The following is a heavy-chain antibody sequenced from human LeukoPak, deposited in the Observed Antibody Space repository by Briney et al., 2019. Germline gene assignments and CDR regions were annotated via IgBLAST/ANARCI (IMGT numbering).Heavy chain of an antibody. D-gene: IGHD3-10*02. Sequence: GSLRLSCAASGFTFSSYGMHWVRQAPGKGLEWVAVISYDGSNKYYADSVRGRFTISRDNSKNTLYLQMNSLRAEDTAVYYCAELGITMIGGVWGKGTTVTISS. CDR1: GFTFSSYG. CDR3: AELGITMIGGV. CDR2: ISYDGSNK. V-gene: IGHV3-30*18. J-gene: IGHJ6*04.